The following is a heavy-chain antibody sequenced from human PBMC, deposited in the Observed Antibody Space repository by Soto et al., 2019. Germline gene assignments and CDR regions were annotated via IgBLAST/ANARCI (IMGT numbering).Heavy chain of an antibody. CDR1: GFTFSSYS. D-gene: IGHD5-18*01. J-gene: IGHJ6*02. CDR3: ARDWGGYSTTGGGMDV. V-gene: IGHV3-21*01. CDR2: ISSSSSYI. Sequence: GGSLRLSCAASGFTFSSYSMNWVRQAPGKGLEWVSSISSSSSYIYYADSVKGRFTISRDNAKNSLYLQMNSLRAEDTAVYYCARDWGGYSTTGGGMDVWGQGTTVTVSS.